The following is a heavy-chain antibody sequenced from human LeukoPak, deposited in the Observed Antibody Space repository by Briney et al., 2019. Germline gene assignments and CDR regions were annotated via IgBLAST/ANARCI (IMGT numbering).Heavy chain of an antibody. CDR1: GGTFSSYA. J-gene: IGHJ4*02. V-gene: IGHV1-69*13. D-gene: IGHD2-15*01. Sequence: SVKVSCKASGGTFSSYATSWVRQAPGQGLEWMGGIIPIFGTANYAQKFQGRVTITADESTSTAYMELSSLRSEDTAVYYCASGALLYYFDYWGQGTLVTVSS. CDR3: ASGALLYYFDY. CDR2: IIPIFGTA.